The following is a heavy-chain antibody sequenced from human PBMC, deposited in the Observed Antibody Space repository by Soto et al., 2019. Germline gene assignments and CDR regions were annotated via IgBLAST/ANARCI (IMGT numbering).Heavy chain of an antibody. Sequence: EVQLVESGGGLVKPGESLRLSCAASGFTFSSYWMHWVRQAPGKGLLWVSRITSDGSSTSYAGSVKGRFTISRDNAKNTLYLQMNSMRAEDTAVYYCVRTSLVVAAATREDYWGQGTLVTVSS. D-gene: IGHD2-15*01. CDR1: GFTFSSYW. CDR2: ITSDGSST. CDR3: VRTSLVVAAATREDY. J-gene: IGHJ4*02. V-gene: IGHV3-74*01.